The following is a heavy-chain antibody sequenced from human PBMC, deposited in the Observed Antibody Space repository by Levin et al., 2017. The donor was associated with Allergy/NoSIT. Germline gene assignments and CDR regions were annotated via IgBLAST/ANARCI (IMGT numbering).Heavy chain of an antibody. D-gene: IGHD5-12*01. Sequence: GSLRLSCTVSGGFISSSSYYWGWIRQPHGTGLEWIGSFYYGGSTYYNPSLKSRVTISVDTSKNQFSLNLTSVTAADTAVYYCARHGLVAVFDFELWGQGALVTVSS. CDR2: FYYGGST. CDR3: ARHGLVAVFDFEL. V-gene: IGHV4-39*01. CDR1: GGFISSSSYY. J-gene: IGHJ4*01.